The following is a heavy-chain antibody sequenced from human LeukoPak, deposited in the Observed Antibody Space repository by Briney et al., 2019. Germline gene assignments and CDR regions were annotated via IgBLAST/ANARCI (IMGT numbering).Heavy chain of an antibody. J-gene: IGHJ5*02. CDR3: ARGQDCSGGSCYLSGGSEFDP. Sequence: PSETLSLTCAVYGGSFSGYYWSWIRQPPGKGLEWIGEINHSGSTNYNPSLKSRVTISVDTSKNQFSLKLSSVTAADTAVYYCARGQDCSGGSCYLSGGSEFDPWGQGTLVTVSS. D-gene: IGHD2-15*01. CDR2: INHSGST. V-gene: IGHV4-34*01. CDR1: GGSFSGYY.